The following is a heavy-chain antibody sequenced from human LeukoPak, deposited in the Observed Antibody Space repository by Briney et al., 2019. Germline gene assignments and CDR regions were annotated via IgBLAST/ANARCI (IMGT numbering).Heavy chain of an antibody. CDR2: IKQDGSEK. V-gene: IGHV3-7*03. J-gene: IGHJ4*02. CDR3: ARVGNYYDSSGYYLSFDY. D-gene: IGHD3-22*01. CDR1: GFTFSSYW. Sequence: PGRSLRLSCAASGFTFSSYWMSWVRQAPGKGLEWVANIKQDGSEKYYVDSVKGRFTISRDNAKNSLYLQMNSLRAEDTAVYYCARVGNYYDSSGYYLSFDYWGQGTLVTVSS.